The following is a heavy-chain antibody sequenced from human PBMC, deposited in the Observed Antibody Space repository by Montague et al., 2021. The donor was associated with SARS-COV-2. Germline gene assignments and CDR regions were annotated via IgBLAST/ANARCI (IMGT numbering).Heavy chain of an antibody. Sequence: QSGAEVKKPGESVKISCKGSGDRFIGYWIGWVRQVPGKGLEWLGIIYPQDSDIRYSPSFQGWVTISADNSINTAYLQWNSLKASDTAMYYCARLNSNFYDXWSQGTLVTVSS. V-gene: IGHV5-51*01. CDR2: IYPQDSDI. CDR1: GDRFIGYW. D-gene: IGHD2/OR15-2a*01. CDR3: ARLNSNFYDX. J-gene: IGHJ5*02.